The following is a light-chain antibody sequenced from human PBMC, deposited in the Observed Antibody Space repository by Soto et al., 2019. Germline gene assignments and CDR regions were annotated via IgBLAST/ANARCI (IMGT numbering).Light chain of an antibody. CDR1: ETVNRY. Sequence: LVLTQFPATLSLSPGERATLSCRASETVNRYIAWYQQKPGQAPRLLIYDASTRATGIPARFSGSGSGTDFTLTISSLEPEDFAVYYCQQRANWPRGTFGGGTKV. V-gene: IGKV3-11*01. CDR3: QQRANWPRGT. CDR2: DAS. J-gene: IGKJ4*01.